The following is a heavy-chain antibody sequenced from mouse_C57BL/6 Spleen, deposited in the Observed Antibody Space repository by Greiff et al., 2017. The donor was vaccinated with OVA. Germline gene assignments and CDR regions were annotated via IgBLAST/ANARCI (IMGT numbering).Heavy chain of an antibody. CDR3: ARNYYGSTYDWYFDV. CDR1: GFTFGDFY. V-gene: IGHV7-1*01. Sequence: EVKLVESGGGLVQSGRSLSLSCATSGFTFGDFYMEWVRQAPGKGLEWIAASRNKANDYTTEYSASVKGRFIVSRDTSQSILYLQMNALRAEDTAIYYCARNYYGSTYDWYFDVWGTGTTVTVSS. CDR2: SRNKANDYTT. J-gene: IGHJ1*03. D-gene: IGHD1-1*01.